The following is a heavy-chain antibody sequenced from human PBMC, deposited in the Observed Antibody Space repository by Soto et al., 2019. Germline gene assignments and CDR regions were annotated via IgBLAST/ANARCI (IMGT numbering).Heavy chain of an antibody. CDR1: GGTFSSYA. V-gene: IGHV1-69*14. CDR3: ASPAGDSYDWPYFDY. D-gene: IGHD2-21*02. CDR2: IIPIFGTA. J-gene: IGHJ4*02. Sequence: QVQLVRSGAEVKKPGSSVKVSCKASGGTFSSYAISWVRQAPGQGLEWMGGIIPIFGTANYAQKFQGRVTITGDKYTSTAYMELSSLRSEDTAVYYCASPAGDSYDWPYFDYWGQGTLVTVSS.